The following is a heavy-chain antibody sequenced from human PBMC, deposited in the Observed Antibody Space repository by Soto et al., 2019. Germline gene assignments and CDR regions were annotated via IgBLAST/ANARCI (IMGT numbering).Heavy chain of an antibody. CDR3: ARDYDFWSGYYRSGRFDP. CDR1: GGTFSSYA. J-gene: IGHJ5*02. CDR2: IIPIFGTA. D-gene: IGHD3-3*01. Sequence: QVQLVQSGAEVKKPGSSVNVSCKASGGTFSSYAISWVRQAPGQGLEWMGGIIPIFGTANYAQKFQGRVTITADESTSTAYMELSSLRSEDTAVYYCARDYDFWSGYYRSGRFDPWGQGTLVTVSS. V-gene: IGHV1-69*01.